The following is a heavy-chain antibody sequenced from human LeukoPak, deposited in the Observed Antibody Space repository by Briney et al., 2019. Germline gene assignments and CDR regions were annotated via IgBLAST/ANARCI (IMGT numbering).Heavy chain of an antibody. CDR1: GFTFSSYA. CDR2: ISGSGGST. Sequence: GGSLRLSCAASGFTFSSYAMSWVRQAPGKGLEWVSLISGSGGSTHYADSVKGRFTISRDNSKNTLYLQMNSLRAEDTAVYYCAKGSRGITIFGVVISSHTYWGQGTLVTVSS. CDR3: AKGSRGITIFGVVISSHTY. J-gene: IGHJ4*02. D-gene: IGHD3-3*01. V-gene: IGHV3-23*01.